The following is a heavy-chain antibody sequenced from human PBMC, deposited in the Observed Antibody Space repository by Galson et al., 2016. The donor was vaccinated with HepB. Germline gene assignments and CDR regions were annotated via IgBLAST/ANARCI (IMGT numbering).Heavy chain of an antibody. CDR2: MYYSWNT. J-gene: IGHJ4*02. V-gene: IGHV4-39*01. D-gene: IGHD3-10*01. Sequence: SETLSLTCTVSGASISSSTYYWGWIRQPPGKGLEWIASMYYSWNTYYNPSLKSRVTISGDTSKNQFSLKLTSVTATDTAVYYCVTRGVRFPWFGGPPGDYWGQGTLVTVSS. CDR3: VTRGVRFPWFGGPPGDY. CDR1: GASISSSTYY.